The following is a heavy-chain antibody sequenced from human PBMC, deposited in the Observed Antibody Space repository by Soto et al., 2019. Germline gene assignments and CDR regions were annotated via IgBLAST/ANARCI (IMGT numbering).Heavy chain of an antibody. Sequence: SETLSLTCAVYGGSFSGYYWSWIRQPPGKGLEWIGEINHSGSTNYNPSHKSRVTISVDTSKNQFSLKLSSVTAADTAVYYCARVLGYCSGGSCHSYYYYYYGMDVWGQGTTVTVSS. J-gene: IGHJ6*02. CDR1: GGSFSGYY. V-gene: IGHV4-34*01. D-gene: IGHD2-15*01. CDR3: ARVLGYCSGGSCHSYYYYYYGMDV. CDR2: INHSGST.